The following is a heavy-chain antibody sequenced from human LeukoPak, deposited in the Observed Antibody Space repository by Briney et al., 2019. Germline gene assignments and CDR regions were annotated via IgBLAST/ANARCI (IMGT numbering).Heavy chain of an antibody. CDR2: INGNGAST. D-gene: IGHD5-18*01. V-gene: IGHV3-23*01. CDR1: GFTFNTHA. J-gene: IGHJ4*02. Sequence: GGSLRHSCAASGFTFNTHAISWVRQAPGKGLEWVSGINGNGASTYYSDSVKGRFTISRDNSKNTLYLQMSSLRAEDTAIYYCAKDQGYSYYYLDYWGQGTLVTVSS. CDR3: AKDQGYSYYYLDY.